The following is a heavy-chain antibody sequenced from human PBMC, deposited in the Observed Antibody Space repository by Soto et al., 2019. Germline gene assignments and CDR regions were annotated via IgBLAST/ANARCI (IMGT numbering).Heavy chain of an antibody. CDR1: GGTLRSYA. Sequence: QVQLVQSGAEVKKPGSSVKVSCRTSGGTLRSYAISWVRQAPGQGLEWMGGIIAIVGTANYAQKFQGRVTITADESTSTAYMELSSLRSEDTAVYYCARHVPAAGYYYGMDVWGQGTTVTVSS. V-gene: IGHV1-69*13. J-gene: IGHJ6*02. D-gene: IGHD2-2*01. CDR2: IIAIVGTA. CDR3: ARHVPAAGYYYGMDV.